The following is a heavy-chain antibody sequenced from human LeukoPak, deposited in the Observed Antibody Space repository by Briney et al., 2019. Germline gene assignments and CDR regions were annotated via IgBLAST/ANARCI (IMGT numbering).Heavy chain of an antibody. Sequence: PGGSLRLSCAASGFTFSTYSMNWVRLAPGKGLEWVSSISGSSTYIYYADSVKGRFTITRDDATNSLFLQMNSLRADDTALYFCARDPYQLSWFDHWGQGTQVTVSS. CDR3: ARDPYQLSWFDH. V-gene: IGHV3-21*01. D-gene: IGHD1-1*01. J-gene: IGHJ5*02. CDR2: ISGSSTYI. CDR1: GFTFSTYS.